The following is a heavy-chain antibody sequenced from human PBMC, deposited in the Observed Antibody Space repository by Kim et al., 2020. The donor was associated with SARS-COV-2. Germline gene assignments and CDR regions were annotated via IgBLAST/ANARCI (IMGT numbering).Heavy chain of an antibody. CDR3: ARHYSAGSGTYFDVYSYFGMDV. J-gene: IGHJ6*02. CDR1: TDSISSSSHY. Sequence: SETLSLTCAVSTDSISSSSHYWGWIRQPPGRGLEWIGSIHYGGTTYYSPSLKSRLTISIDTSNNQFSLNLRSVTAADTAVYFCARHYSAGSGTYFDVYSYFGMDVWGQGTTVTGSS. D-gene: IGHD3-10*01. V-gene: IGHV4-39*01. CDR2: IHYGGTT.